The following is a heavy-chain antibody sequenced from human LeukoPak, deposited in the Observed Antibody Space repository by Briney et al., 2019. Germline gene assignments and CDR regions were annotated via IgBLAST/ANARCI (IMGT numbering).Heavy chain of an antibody. CDR1: GFTFSSYG. D-gene: IGHD3-22*01. CDR2: IWYDGSNK. V-gene: IGHV3-33*06. CDR3: AKGGYGNYYDSSGYYVC. Sequence: GRSLRLSCAASGFTFSSYGMHWVRQAPGKGLEWVAVIWYDGSNKYYADSVKGRFTISRDNSKNTLYLQMNSLRAEDTAVYYCAKGGYGNYYDSSGYYVCWGQGTLVTVSS. J-gene: IGHJ4*02.